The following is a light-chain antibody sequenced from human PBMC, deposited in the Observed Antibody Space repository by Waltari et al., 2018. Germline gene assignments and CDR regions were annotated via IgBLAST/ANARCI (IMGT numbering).Light chain of an antibody. V-gene: IGKV1-5*03. Sequence: DIQMTQSPSTLSASVGDRVTITCRASQSVSPYLAWYHQKPGKAPKLLIYKVSTLESWVPARCSGGGSGAEFTLTISSLQPDDFATYYCQQYNSFPLTFGGGTKVEIK. CDR3: QQYNSFPLT. J-gene: IGKJ4*01. CDR2: KVS. CDR1: QSVSPY.